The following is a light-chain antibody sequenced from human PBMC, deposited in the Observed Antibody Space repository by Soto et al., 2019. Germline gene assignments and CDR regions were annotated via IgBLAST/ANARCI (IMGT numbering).Light chain of an antibody. Sequence: DIQMTQSPSTLSASVGDRATITCRASQSISSWLAWYQQKPGKAPNLLIYKASTLETGVPSRFSGSGSGTEFTLTISSLQPDDFATYYCQQYNTYWTFGQGTKVEIK. CDR1: QSISSW. CDR2: KAS. V-gene: IGKV1-5*03. CDR3: QQYNTYWT. J-gene: IGKJ1*01.